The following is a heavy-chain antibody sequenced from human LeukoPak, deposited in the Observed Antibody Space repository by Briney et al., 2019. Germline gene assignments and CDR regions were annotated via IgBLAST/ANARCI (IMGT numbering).Heavy chain of an antibody. CDR1: GFTFSDYY. J-gene: IGHJ2*01. V-gene: IGHV3-11*01. Sequence: GESLRLSCAASGFTFSDYYMSWIRQAPGKGLEWVSYISSSGSTIYYADSVKGRFTISRDNAKNSLYLQMNSLRAEDTAVYYCARVRRWLQVHWYFDLWGRGTLVTVSS. CDR2: ISSSGSTI. D-gene: IGHD5-24*01. CDR3: ARVRRWLQVHWYFDL.